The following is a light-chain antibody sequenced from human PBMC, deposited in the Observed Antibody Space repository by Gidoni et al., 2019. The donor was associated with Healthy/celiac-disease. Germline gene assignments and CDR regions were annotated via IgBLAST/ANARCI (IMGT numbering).Light chain of an antibody. CDR1: QSISSW. CDR2: KAS. V-gene: IGKV1-5*03. CDR3: QQYNSYSLT. J-gene: IGKJ1*01. Sequence: DIQMTQSPSTLSASVGDRVTIPYRASQSISSWLDWYQQKPGKAPKLLIYKASSLESGVPSMFSGSGSGTEFTLTISSLQPDDFATYYCQQYNSYSLTFGQGTKVEIK.